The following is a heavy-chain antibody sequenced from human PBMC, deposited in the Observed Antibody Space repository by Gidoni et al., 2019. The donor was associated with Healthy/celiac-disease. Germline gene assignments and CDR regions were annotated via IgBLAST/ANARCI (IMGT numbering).Heavy chain of an antibody. CDR3: ASGYYYVYLQY. CDR2: IYYSGST. J-gene: IGHJ4*02. CDR1: GGSISSYY. D-gene: IGHD3-22*01. V-gene: IGHV4-59*01. Sequence: QVQLQESGPGLVKPSETLSLTCTVSGGSISSYYWSWIRQPPGKGLEWIGYIYYSGSTNYNPSLKSRVTISVDTSKNQFSLKLSSVTAADTAVYYCASGYYYVYLQYWGQGTLVTVSS.